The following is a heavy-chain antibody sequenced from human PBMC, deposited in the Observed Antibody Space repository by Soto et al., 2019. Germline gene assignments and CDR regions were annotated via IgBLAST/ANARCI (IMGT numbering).Heavy chain of an antibody. CDR2: IKEDGSEK. V-gene: IGHV3-7*01. J-gene: IGHJ4*02. CDR1: GFTFSSYW. Sequence: EVQLVESGGGLVQPGGSLRLSCAASGFTFSSYWMTWVRQAPGKGLECVANIKEDGSEKYYVDSVKGRFIISRDNAKKSLYLQMNSLRADDTAVYFCARAELFASPIITAAGLDFWGQGTLVTVSS. D-gene: IGHD6-13*01. CDR3: ARAELFASPIITAAGLDF.